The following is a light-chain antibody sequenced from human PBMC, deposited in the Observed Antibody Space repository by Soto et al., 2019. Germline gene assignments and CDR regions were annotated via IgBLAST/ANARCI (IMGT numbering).Light chain of an antibody. J-gene: IGKJ5*01. Sequence: EIVLTQSPGTLSLSPGERATPSCRASQSVSSSYLAWYQQKPGQAPRLLIYGASSRATGIPDRFSGSGSGTDFTLTISRLEPEDFAVYYCQQYGSLNPITFGQGTRLEIK. CDR3: QQYGSLNPIT. V-gene: IGKV3-20*01. CDR2: GAS. CDR1: QSVSSSY.